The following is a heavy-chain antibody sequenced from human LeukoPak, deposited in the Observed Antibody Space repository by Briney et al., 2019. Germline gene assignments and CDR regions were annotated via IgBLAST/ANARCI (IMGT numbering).Heavy chain of an antibody. D-gene: IGHD2-2*01. V-gene: IGHV4-31*03. J-gene: IGHJ4*02. CDR3: ARTSIIVVPAALLFGY. CDR2: IYYSGST. CDR1: GGSISSGGYY. Sequence: SQTLSLTCTVSGGSISSGGYYWSWIRQHPGKGLEWIGYIYYSGSTYYNPSLKSRVTISVDTSKNQFFLKLSSVTAADTAVYYCARTSIIVVPAALLFGYWGQGTLVTVYS.